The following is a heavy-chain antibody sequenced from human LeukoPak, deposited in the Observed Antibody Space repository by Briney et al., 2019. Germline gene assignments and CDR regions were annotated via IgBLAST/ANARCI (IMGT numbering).Heavy chain of an antibody. Sequence: PSDTLSLTCTVSGGSISSYYWSWIRQPPGKGLEWIGYIYYSGSTNYNPSLKSRVTISVDTSKNQFSLKLSSVTAADTAVYYCARDTNYYMDVWGKGTTVTVSS. J-gene: IGHJ6*03. V-gene: IGHV4-59*01. CDR3: ARDTNYYMDV. CDR2: IYYSGST. D-gene: IGHD2-8*01. CDR1: GGSISSYY.